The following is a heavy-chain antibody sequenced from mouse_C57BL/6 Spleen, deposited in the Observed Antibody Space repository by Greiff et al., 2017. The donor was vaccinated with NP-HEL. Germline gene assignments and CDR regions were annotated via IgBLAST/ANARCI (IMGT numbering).Heavy chain of an antibody. CDR1: GYSITSGYY. CDR3: ARELTGGSAWFGY. CDR2: LSYDGSN. J-gene: IGHJ3*01. Sequence: EVQLQESGPGLVKPSQSLSLTCSVTGYSITSGYYWNWIRQFPGNKLEWLGYLSYDGSNNYNTSLKNRISITRDTSKNQFCLKLKSVTTEDTATYYCARELTGGSAWFGYWGQGTLVTVSA. D-gene: IGHD4-1*01. V-gene: IGHV3-6*01.